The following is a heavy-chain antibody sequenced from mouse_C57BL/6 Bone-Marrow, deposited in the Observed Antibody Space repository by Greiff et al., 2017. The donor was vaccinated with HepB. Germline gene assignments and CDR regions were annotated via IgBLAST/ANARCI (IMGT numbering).Heavy chain of an antibody. V-gene: IGHV2-2*01. CDR2: IWSGGST. CDR3: ASTVSYWYFDV. J-gene: IGHJ1*03. D-gene: IGHD1-1*01. Sequence: VKLVESGPGLVQPSQRLSITCTVSGFSLTSYGVHWVRQSPGKGLEWLGVIWSGGSTDYNAAFISRLSISKDNSKSQVFFKMNSLQADDTAIYYCASTVSYWYFDVWGTGTTVTVSS. CDR1: GFSLTSYG.